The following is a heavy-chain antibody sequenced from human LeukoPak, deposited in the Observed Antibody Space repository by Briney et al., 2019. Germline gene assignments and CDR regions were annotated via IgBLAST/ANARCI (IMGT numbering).Heavy chain of an antibody. V-gene: IGHV1-18*01. CDR3: ARVGVYYYDSSGYYIDY. D-gene: IGHD3-22*01. CDR2: ISAYNGNT. Sequence: GASVKVSCKASGYTFTSYGISWVRQAPGQGLEWMGWISAYNGNTNYAQKLQGRVTMTTDTSTSTAYMELRSLRSDDTAVYYCARVGVYYYDSSGYYIDYWGQGTLVTVSS. CDR1: GYTFTSYG. J-gene: IGHJ4*02.